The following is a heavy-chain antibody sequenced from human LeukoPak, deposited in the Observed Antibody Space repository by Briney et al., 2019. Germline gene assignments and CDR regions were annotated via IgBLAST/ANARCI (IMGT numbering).Heavy chain of an antibody. Sequence: GASVKVSCKSSGYTFTSYDINWVRQATGQGLEWIGWMNANSGNTGYAQKFQGRVTMPRNTSISTAYMELSRLRSEDTAVYYCARYYDILSGPQGYYYYMDVWGKGTTVTVSS. CDR3: ARYYDILSGPQGYYYYMDV. CDR1: GYTFTSYD. D-gene: IGHD3-9*01. CDR2: MNANSGNT. V-gene: IGHV1-8*01. J-gene: IGHJ6*03.